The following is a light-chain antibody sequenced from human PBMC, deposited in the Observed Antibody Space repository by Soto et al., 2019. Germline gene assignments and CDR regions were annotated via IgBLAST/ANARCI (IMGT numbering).Light chain of an antibody. CDR3: QQYYNTPLFT. V-gene: IGKV4-1*01. Sequence: DIVMTQSPDSLAVSLGERATINCKSSQSVLYSSNNKNYLAWYQQKPGQPPKLLIYCASTRDSGVPDRFSGSGSGTDFTLTISSLQAEDVAVYYCQQYYNTPLFTFGPGTKVDIK. J-gene: IGKJ3*01. CDR1: QSVLYSSNNKNY. CDR2: CAS.